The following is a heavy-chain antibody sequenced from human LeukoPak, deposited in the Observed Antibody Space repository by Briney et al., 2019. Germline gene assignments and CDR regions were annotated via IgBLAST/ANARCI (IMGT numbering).Heavy chain of an antibody. V-gene: IGHV1-8*01. CDR1: GYTFTSYD. D-gene: IGHD3-9*01. J-gene: IGHJ6*02. CDR3: ARGDVLRYFDWLSRYYGMDV. Sequence: ASVKVSRKASGYTFTSYDINWVRQATGQGLEWMGWMNPNSGNTGYAQKFQGRVTMTRNTSISTAYMELSSLRSEDTAVYYCARGDVLRYFDWLSRYYGMDVWGQGTTVTVSS. CDR2: MNPNSGNT.